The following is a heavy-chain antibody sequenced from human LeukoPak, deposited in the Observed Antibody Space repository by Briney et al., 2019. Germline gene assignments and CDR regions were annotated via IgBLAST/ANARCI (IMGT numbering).Heavy chain of an antibody. CDR3: AKDGGEYYDILTGYYPRLYYMDV. V-gene: IGHV3-23*01. D-gene: IGHD3-9*01. CDR1: GFTFSSYA. Sequence: GGPLRLSCAASGFTFSSYAMSWVRQAPGKGLEWVSAISGSGGSTYYADSVKGRFTISRDNSKNTLYLQMNSLRAEDTAVYYCAKDGGEYYDILTGYYPRLYYMDVWGKGTTVTISS. CDR2: ISGSGGST. J-gene: IGHJ6*03.